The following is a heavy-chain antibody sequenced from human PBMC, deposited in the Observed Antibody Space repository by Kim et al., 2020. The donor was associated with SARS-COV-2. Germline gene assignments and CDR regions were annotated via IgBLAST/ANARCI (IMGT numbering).Heavy chain of an antibody. CDR3: ARDTPETAVAASFDL. D-gene: IGHD6-19*01. Sequence: ADSVKGRFTISRDDAKNSVYLQMTSLRDDDSAVYFCARDTPETAVAASFDLWGQGTLVTVSS. V-gene: IGHV3-48*02. J-gene: IGHJ4*02.